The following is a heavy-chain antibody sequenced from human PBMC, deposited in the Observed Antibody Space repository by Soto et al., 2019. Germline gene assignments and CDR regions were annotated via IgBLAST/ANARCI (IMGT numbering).Heavy chain of an antibody. CDR2: IIPIFGTA. D-gene: IGHD3-10*01. Sequence: GASVKVSCEASGGTFSSYAISWVRQAPGQGLEWMGGIIPIFGTANYAQKFQGRVTITADKSTSRPYMELSILRSEDTAAYYCARPMVRGVIFPHYSMDLWGQRTTVTVSS. CDR3: ARPMVRGVIFPHYSMDL. J-gene: IGHJ6*02. V-gene: IGHV1-69*06. CDR1: GGTFSSYA.